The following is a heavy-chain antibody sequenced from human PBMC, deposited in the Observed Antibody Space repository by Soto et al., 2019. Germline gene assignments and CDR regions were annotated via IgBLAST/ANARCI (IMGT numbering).Heavy chain of an antibody. D-gene: IGHD1-26*01. J-gene: IGHJ6*02. CDR1: GYTFTSYG. CDR3: ARDPLIVGANYYYYCMDV. Sequence: QVQLVQSGAEVKKPGASVKVSCKASGYTFTSYGISWVRQAPGQGLEWMGWISAYNGNTNYAQKLQGRVTMTTDTSTSTAYMELRSLRSDDTAVYYCARDPLIVGANYYYYCMDVWGQGTTVTVSS. V-gene: IGHV1-18*01. CDR2: ISAYNGNT.